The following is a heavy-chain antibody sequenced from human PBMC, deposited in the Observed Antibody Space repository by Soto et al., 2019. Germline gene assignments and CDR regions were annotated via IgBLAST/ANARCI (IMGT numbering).Heavy chain of an antibody. CDR1: GYTFTSYG. CDR2: IGAYNGNT. D-gene: IGHD2-21*02. CDR3: ARDIGAYCGGDCYLNY. J-gene: IGHJ4*02. V-gene: IGHV1-18*01. Sequence: GASVKVSCKASGYTFTSYGISWVRQAPGQGLEWMGWIGAYNGNTNIPQKLQGRVTMTTDTSTSTAYMELRSLRSDHTAVYYCARDIGAYCGGDCYLNYWGQRTLVTVSS.